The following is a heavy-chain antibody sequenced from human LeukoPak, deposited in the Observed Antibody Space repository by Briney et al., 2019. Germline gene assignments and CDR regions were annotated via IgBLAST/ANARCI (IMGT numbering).Heavy chain of an antibody. Sequence: GGSLRLSCAASGFTFSTYGMSWVRQAPGKGLEWVSSISGSGGSTYYADSVKGRFTISRDNSKNTLYLQMNSLRAEDTAVYYCARVAADGDYDGPELYFDYWGQGTLVTVSS. V-gene: IGHV3-23*01. CDR1: GFTFSTYG. CDR3: ARVAADGDYDGPELYFDY. J-gene: IGHJ4*02. D-gene: IGHD4-17*01. CDR2: ISGSGGST.